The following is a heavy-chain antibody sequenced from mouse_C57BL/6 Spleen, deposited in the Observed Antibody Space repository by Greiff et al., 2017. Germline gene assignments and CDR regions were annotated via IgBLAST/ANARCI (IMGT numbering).Heavy chain of an antibody. CDR3: ARRDGYYAMDY. CDR1: GFTFSDYY. J-gene: IGHJ4*01. Sequence: EVMLVESGGGLVQPGGSLKLSCAASGFTFSDYYMYWVRQTPEKRLEWVAYISNGGGSTYYPDTVKGRFTISRDNAKNTLYLQMSRLKSEDTAMYYCARRDGYYAMDYWGQGTSVTVSS. D-gene: IGHD2-3*01. CDR2: ISNGGGST. V-gene: IGHV5-12*01.